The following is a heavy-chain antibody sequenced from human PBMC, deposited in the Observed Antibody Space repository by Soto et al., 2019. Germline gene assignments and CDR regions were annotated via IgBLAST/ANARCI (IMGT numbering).Heavy chain of an antibody. CDR3: ARDVAAADY. CDR1: GYSFTIYA. V-gene: IGHV1-3*01. D-gene: IGHD6-13*01. CDR2: INAGNGNT. J-gene: IGHJ4*02. Sequence: GASMKVSSTASGYSFTIYAMALVRQAPGQRLEWMGWINAGNGNTKYSQKFQGRVTITRDTSASTAYMELSSLRSGDTAVYYCARDVAAADYWGQGTLVTVSS.